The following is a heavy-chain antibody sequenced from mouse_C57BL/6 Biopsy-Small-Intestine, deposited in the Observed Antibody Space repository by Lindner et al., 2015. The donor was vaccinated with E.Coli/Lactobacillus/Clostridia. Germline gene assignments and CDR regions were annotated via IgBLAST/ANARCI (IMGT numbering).Heavy chain of an antibody. Sequence: VQLQESGGGLVKPGGSLKLSCAASGFTFSDYGMHWVRQAPEKGLEWVAYISSGSSTIYYADTVKGRFTISRDNAKNTLFLQMTSLRSEDTAMYYWASNGYYYAMDYWGQGTSVTVSS. CDR3: ASNGYYYAMDY. J-gene: IGHJ4*01. CDR1: GFTFSDYG. V-gene: IGHV5-17*01. CDR2: ISSGSSTI. D-gene: IGHD2-2*01.